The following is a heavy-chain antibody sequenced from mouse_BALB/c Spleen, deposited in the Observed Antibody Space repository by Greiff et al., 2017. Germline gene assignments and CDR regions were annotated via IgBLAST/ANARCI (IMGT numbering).Heavy chain of an antibody. CDR2: ISNGGGST. D-gene: IGHD4-1*01. V-gene: IGHV5-12-2*01. Sequence: DVMLVESGGGLVQPGGSLKLSCAASGFTFSSYTMSWVRQTPEKRLEWVAYISNGGGSTYYPDTVKGRFTISRDNAKNNLYLQMSSLKSEDTAMYYCARANWDYWGQGTTLTVSS. CDR1: GFTFSSYT. CDR3: ARANWDY. J-gene: IGHJ2*01.